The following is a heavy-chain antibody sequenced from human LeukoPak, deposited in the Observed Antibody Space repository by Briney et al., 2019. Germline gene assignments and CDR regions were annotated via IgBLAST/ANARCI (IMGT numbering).Heavy chain of an antibody. CDR3: ARVFRGAVTSNWFDP. Sequence: SETLSLTCTVSGASMNGHYWTWIRLSPGKGLEWIGYISDSGSTSYNPSLKSRVIMSLGASKTEFSLRLNSVTVADTAVYYCARVFRGAVTSNWFDPWGQGTLVTVSS. D-gene: IGHD3-3*01. J-gene: IGHJ5*02. V-gene: IGHV4-59*11. CDR1: GASMNGHY. CDR2: ISDSGST.